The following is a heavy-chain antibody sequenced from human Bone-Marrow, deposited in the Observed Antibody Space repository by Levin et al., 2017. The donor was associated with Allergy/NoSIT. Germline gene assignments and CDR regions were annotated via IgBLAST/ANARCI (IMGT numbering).Heavy chain of an antibody. CDR1: GFGFSNYA. Sequence: PGGSLRLSCAASGFGFSNYAMNWVRQAPGKGLEWLSSISNSGSTYTADSVRGRFTISRDNSKNTLYLQMNSLRAEDTAIYYCAKEGLLHSSAWYFDFWGQGTLVAVSS. CDR2: ISNSGST. D-gene: IGHD6-19*01. CDR3: AKEGLLHSSAWYFDF. J-gene: IGHJ4*02. V-gene: IGHV3-23*01.